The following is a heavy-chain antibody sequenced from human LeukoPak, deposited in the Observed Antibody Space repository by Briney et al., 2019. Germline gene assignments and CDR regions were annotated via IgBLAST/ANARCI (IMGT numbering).Heavy chain of an antibody. CDR3: ARGFLRQLARFDY. CDR2: IYSGGST. Sequence: GGSLRLSCAASGFTVSSNYMSWVRQAPGKGLEWVSVIYSGGSTYYADSVKGRFTISRDNSKNTLYLQMISLRAEDTAVYYCARGFLRQLARFDYWGQGTLVTVSS. V-gene: IGHV3-66*01. J-gene: IGHJ4*02. D-gene: IGHD6-6*01. CDR1: GFTVSSNY.